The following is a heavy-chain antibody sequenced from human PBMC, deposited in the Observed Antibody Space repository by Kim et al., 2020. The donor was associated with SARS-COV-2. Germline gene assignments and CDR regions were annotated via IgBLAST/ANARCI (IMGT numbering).Heavy chain of an antibody. D-gene: IGHD1-26*01. CDR1: GFTFSNYW. CDR2: INQDGSEK. V-gene: IGHV3-7*01. Sequence: GGSLRLSCAASGFTFSNYWMSWVRQAPGKGLEWVANINQDGSEKYYVDSVKGRFTISRDTAKNSLYLQMNSLRAEDTAVYYCARTLVGPSTAYWGQGTLVTVSS. J-gene: IGHJ4*02. CDR3: ARTLVGPSTAY.